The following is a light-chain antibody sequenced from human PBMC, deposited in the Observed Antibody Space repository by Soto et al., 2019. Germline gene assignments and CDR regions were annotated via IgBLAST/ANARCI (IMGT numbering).Light chain of an antibody. CDR1: SSDVGSYNL. Sequence: QSVLTQPASVSGSPGQSITISCTGTSSDVGSYNLVSWYQQHPGKAPKLMIYEGSKRPSGVSNRFSGSKSGNTASLTISGLQAEDEADYYCCSYAGSSTLKAVFGGGTQLTVL. V-gene: IGLV2-23*01. CDR3: CSYAGSSTLKAV. CDR2: EGS. J-gene: IGLJ7*01.